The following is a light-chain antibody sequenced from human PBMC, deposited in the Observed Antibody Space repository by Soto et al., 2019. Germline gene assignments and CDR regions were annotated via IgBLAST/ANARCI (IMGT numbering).Light chain of an antibody. V-gene: IGKV1-9*01. J-gene: IGKJ3*01. CDR3: QHRV. Sequence: DVQLTQSPSFMSASVGDRVSITCRASQGISTFLAWYQQHPGTAPKRLIYDASNLQSGVPSRFSGSGSGTEFTLTISSLQPEDFATYYCQHRVFGPGTKVEIK. CDR1: QGISTF. CDR2: DAS.